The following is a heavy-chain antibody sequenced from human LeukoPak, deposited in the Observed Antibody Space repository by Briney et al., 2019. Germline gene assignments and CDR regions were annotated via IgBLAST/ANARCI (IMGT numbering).Heavy chain of an antibody. J-gene: IGHJ3*02. D-gene: IGHD3-22*01. CDR2: INHSGST. CDR3: ARVLGSMGDYYDSSGYSDDAFDI. Sequence: SETLSLTCAVYGGSFSGYYWSWIRQPPGKGLEWIGEINHSGSTNYNPSLKSRVTISVDTSKNQFSLKLSSVTAADTAVYYCARVLGSMGDYYDSSGYSDDAFDIWGQGTMVTVSS. CDR1: GGSFSGYY. V-gene: IGHV4-34*01.